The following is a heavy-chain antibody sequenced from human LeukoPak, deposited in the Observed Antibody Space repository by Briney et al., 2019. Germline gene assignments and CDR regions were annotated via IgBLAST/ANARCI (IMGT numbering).Heavy chain of an antibody. J-gene: IGHJ4*02. D-gene: IGHD3-22*01. CDR3: AKDASYYYDSSGYSDY. CDR2: ISGCGAST. Sequence: GGSLRLSCVASGFTFRSYGMSWVRQAPGKGLEWVSAISGCGASTYYADSAKGRFTISRDISKNTLYLQMNSLRAEDTALYYCAKDASYYYDSSGYSDYWGQGTLVTVSS. V-gene: IGHV3-23*01. CDR1: GFTFRSYG.